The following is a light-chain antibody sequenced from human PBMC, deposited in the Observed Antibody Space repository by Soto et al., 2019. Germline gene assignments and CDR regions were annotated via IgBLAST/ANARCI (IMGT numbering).Light chain of an antibody. V-gene: IGLV1-47*01. J-gene: IGLJ3*02. CDR3: AAWDDSLSGRV. CDR2: RNN. Sequence: QSVXTQPPSASGTPGQRVTISCXGSSSNIGSNYVYWYQQLPGTAPKLLIYRNNQRPSGVPDRFSGSKSGTSASLAISGLRSEDEADCYCAAWDDSLSGRVFGGGTKLTVL. CDR1: SSNIGSNY.